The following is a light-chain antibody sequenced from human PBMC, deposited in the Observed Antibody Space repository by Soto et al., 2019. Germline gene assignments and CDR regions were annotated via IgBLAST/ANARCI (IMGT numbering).Light chain of an antibody. J-gene: IGKJ1*01. CDR3: QRGMT. V-gene: IGKV1-5*03. Sequence: DIQMTQSPSTLSASVGDRVTITCRASQSISSWLAWYQQKPGKAPKLLIYKASSLESGVPSRFSGSGSGTEFTLTISSLQPDDFATYYCQRGMTFDQGTKVEIK. CDR1: QSISSW. CDR2: KAS.